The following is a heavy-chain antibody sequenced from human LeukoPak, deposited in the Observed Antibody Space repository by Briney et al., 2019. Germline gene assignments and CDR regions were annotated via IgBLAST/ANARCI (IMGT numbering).Heavy chain of an antibody. J-gene: IGHJ4*02. CDR1: GGTFSSYA. CDR3: ARDYDFWSGYYTGIRMVYFDY. Sequence: ASVKVSCKASGGTFSSYAISWVRQAPGQGLEWMGWISAYNGNTNYAQKLQGRVTMTTDTSTSTAYMELRSLRSDDTAVYYCARDYDFWSGYYTGIRMVYFDYWGQGTLVTVSS. V-gene: IGHV1-18*01. D-gene: IGHD3-3*01. CDR2: ISAYNGNT.